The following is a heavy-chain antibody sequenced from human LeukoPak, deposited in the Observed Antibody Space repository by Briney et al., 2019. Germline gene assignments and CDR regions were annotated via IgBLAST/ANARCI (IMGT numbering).Heavy chain of an antibody. CDR1: GLTFRNYG. D-gene: IGHD6-6*01. Sequence: VQPGGSLRLSCVGFGLTFRNYGMNWVRPAPGTGLEWVAGMREDGGQEYYVDSVRGRFTISRDSAKNSLYLQMNSLRVEDTAVYYCVRALSSSSPYWGQGTLVTVSS. V-gene: IGHV3-7*03. J-gene: IGHJ4*02. CDR2: MREDGGQE. CDR3: VRALSSSSPY.